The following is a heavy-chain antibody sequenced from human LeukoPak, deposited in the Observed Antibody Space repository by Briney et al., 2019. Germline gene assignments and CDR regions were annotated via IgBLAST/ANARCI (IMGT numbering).Heavy chain of an antibody. CDR3: TRGRRATHDY. CDR1: GLTFSNAW. CDR2: IRSKAYGGTT. Sequence: GGSLRLSCAASGLTFSNAWMSWVRQAPGKGLEWVGFIRSKAYGGTTEYAASVKGRFTISRDDSKSIAYLQMNSLKTDDTAVYYCTRGRRATHDYWGQGTLVTVSS. J-gene: IGHJ4*02. D-gene: IGHD1-26*01. V-gene: IGHV3-49*04.